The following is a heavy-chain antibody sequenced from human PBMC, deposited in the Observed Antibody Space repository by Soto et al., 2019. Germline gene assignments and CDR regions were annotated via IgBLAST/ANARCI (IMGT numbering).Heavy chain of an antibody. CDR2: IDWDDDK. Sequence: SGPTLVNPTQTLTLTCTFSGFSLSTSGMCVSWIRQPPGKALEWLALIDWDDDKYYSTSLKTRLTISKDTSKNQVVLTMTNMDPVDTATYYCARSNSYYYDSSGYYFPPDYWGQGTLVTVS. CDR1: GFSLSTSGMC. D-gene: IGHD3-22*01. J-gene: IGHJ4*02. V-gene: IGHV2-70*01. CDR3: ARSNSYYYDSSGYYFPPDY.